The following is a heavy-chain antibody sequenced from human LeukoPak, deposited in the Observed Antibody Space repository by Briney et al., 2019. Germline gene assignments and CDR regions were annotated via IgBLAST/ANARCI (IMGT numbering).Heavy chain of an antibody. CDR1: GYSISSGYH. Sequence: SETLSLTCTVSGYSISSGYHWGWIRQPPGKGLEWIGSIYYGGSTYYNPSLKSRVTISVDTSKNQFSLKLSSVTAADTAVYYCARDRATTVTMGYFDYWGQGTLVTVSS. CDR2: IYYGGST. V-gene: IGHV4-38-2*02. CDR3: ARDRATTVTMGYFDY. D-gene: IGHD4-17*01. J-gene: IGHJ4*02.